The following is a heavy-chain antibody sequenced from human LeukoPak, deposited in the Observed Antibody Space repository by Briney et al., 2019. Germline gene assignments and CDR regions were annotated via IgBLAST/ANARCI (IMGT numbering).Heavy chain of an antibody. Sequence: PGGSLRLSCAASGFAFDAYAMHWVRQAPGKGLEWVSGISWNRGSIGYADSVKGRFTISRDNAKNSLYLQMNSLRAEDMALYYCAKDRGTILGYYMDVWGKGTTVTVSS. D-gene: IGHD3-3*01. CDR1: GFAFDAYA. CDR3: AKDRGTILGYYMDV. V-gene: IGHV3-9*03. J-gene: IGHJ6*03. CDR2: ISWNRGSI.